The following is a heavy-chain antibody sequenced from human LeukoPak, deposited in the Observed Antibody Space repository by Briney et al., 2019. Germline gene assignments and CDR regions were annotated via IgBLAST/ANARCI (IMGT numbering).Heavy chain of an antibody. V-gene: IGHV1-8*03. CDR2: MNPNSGNT. J-gene: IGHJ4*02. D-gene: IGHD2-2*01. CDR3: ARGGLPQHPIGDY. Sequence: ASVKVSCKASGYTFTSYYMHWVRQAPGQGLEWMGWMNPNSGNTGYAQKFQGRVTITRNTSISTAYMELSSLRSEDTAVYYCARGGLPQHPIGDYWGQGTLVTVSS. CDR1: GYTFTSYY.